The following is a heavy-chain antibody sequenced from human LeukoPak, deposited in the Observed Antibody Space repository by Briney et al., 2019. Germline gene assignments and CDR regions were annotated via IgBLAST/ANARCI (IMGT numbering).Heavy chain of an antibody. D-gene: IGHD2-15*01. V-gene: IGHV3-23*01. CDR2: ISNTGDNT. Sequence: PGGSLRLSCAASGFTSSSYAMSWVRQAPGRGLDWISTISNTGDNTHYADSVKGRFIISRDNSRNMLYLQMNSLRADDTAIYYCVKDCCDYSPLDHWGRGTQVTVSS. J-gene: IGHJ4*02. CDR1: GFTSSSYA. CDR3: VKDCCDYSPLDH.